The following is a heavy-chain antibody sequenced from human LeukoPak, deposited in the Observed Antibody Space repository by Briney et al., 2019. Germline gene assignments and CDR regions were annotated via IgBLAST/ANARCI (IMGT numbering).Heavy chain of an antibody. J-gene: IGHJ6*03. V-gene: IGHV3-23*01. CDR3: VKFRGIQHYNYHMDV. D-gene: IGHD3-10*01. CDR1: GFTFSSYA. Sequence: GGSLRLSCAASGFTFSSYAMSWVRQAPGKGLEWVSGLTGSGGNTYYADSVKGRFTISRDNSKNTRTLQMNSLRAEDAAVYYCVKFRGIQHYNYHMDVWGKGTTVTVSS. CDR2: LTGSGGNT.